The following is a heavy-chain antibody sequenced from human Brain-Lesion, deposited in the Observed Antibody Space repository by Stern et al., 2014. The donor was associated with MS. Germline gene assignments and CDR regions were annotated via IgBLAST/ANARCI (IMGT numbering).Heavy chain of an antibody. Sequence: HVQLVESGPGLVKPSGTLSLTCAVSGGSISSSNWGSLVRQSPGKGLEWIGEIYHSGGTKYSPSFESRVIISVDKSKNQFSLKLSYVTAADTAVYYCARELPDLNAFDIWGQGTMVTVSS. D-gene: IGHD1-14*01. CDR1: GGSISSSNW. J-gene: IGHJ3*02. CDR2: IYHSGGT. V-gene: IGHV4-4*02. CDR3: ARELPDLNAFDI.